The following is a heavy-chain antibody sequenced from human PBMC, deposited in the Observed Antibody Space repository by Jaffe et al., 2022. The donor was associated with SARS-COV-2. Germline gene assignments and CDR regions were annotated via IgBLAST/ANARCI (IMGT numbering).Heavy chain of an antibody. Sequence: QVQLVESGGGVVQPGRSLRLSCAASGFTFSSYAMHWVRQAPGKGLEWVAVISYDGSNKYYADSVKGRFTVSRDNSKNTLYLQMNSLRAEDTAVYYCARVSIPESGTTYFDYWGQGTLVTVSS. J-gene: IGHJ4*02. CDR1: GFTFSSYA. V-gene: IGHV3-30*04. D-gene: IGHD6-13*01. CDR2: ISYDGSNK. CDR3: ARVSIPESGTTYFDY.